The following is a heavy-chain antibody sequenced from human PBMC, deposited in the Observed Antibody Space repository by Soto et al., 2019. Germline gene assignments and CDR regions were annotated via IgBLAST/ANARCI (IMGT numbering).Heavy chain of an antibody. CDR2: ISGSGGST. D-gene: IGHD6-13*01. Sequence: PGGSLRLSYAASGFTFSSYAMSWVHQAPGKGLEWVSAISGSGGSTYYADSVKGRFTISRDNSKNTLYLQMNSLRAEDTAVYYCAKGEAAAGARGYYYYCGMDVWGQGTTVTVSS. CDR3: AKGEAAAGARGYYYYCGMDV. V-gene: IGHV3-23*01. CDR1: GFTFSSYA. J-gene: IGHJ6*02.